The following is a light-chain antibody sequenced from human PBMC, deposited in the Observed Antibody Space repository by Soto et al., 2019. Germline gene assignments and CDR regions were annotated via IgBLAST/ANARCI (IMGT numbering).Light chain of an antibody. CDR3: SSYTSSSTPYV. CDR2: DVS. CDR1: SSDVGGYNY. V-gene: IGLV2-14*01. J-gene: IGLJ1*01. Sequence: QSALTQPASVSGSPGQSITISCTGTSSDVGGYNYVSWYQQHPGKDPKLMIYDVSNRPSGVSNRFSGSKSGNTASLTISGLQAEDETDYFFSSYTSSSTPYVFGTETKLTV.